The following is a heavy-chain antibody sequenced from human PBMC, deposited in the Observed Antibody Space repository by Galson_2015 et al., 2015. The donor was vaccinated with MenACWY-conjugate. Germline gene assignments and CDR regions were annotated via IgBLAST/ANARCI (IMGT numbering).Heavy chain of an antibody. CDR2: ISGSGGST. CDR3: ANDRGYYDSSGYLVYFDS. D-gene: IGHD3-22*01. Sequence: SLRLSCAASGFTFSSYAMSWVRQAPGKRLEWVSAISGSGGSTYYADSVKGRFTISRDNSKNTLYLQMNSLRAEDTAVYYCANDRGYYDSSGYLVYFDSWGQGTLVTVSS. J-gene: IGHJ4*02. CDR1: GFTFSSYA. V-gene: IGHV3-23*01.